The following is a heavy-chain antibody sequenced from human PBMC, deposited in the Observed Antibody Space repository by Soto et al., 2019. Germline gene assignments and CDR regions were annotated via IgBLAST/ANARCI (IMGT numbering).Heavy chain of an antibody. J-gene: IGHJ5*02. D-gene: IGHD2-15*01. CDR2: ISWNSGSI. CDR1: GFTFDDYA. V-gene: IGHV3-9*01. Sequence: PGGSLRLSCAASGFTFDDYAMHWVRQAPGKGLEWVSGISWNSGSIGYADSVKGRFTISRDNAKNSLYLQMNSLRAEVTALYYCAKEGYCSGGSCYGHWFDPWGQGTLVTVSS. CDR3: AKEGYCSGGSCYGHWFDP.